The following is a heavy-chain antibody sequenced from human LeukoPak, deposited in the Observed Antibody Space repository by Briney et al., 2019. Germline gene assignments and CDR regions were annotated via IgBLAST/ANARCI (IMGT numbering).Heavy chain of an antibody. CDR2: ISHDGNNK. Sequence: PGGSLRLSCAASGFSFSSYGIHWVRQAPGKGLEWVAVISHDGNNKYYIDSVRGRFTISRDNSKNTLYLQMNSLRAEDTAVYYCARDRGHYFDYWGQGTLVTVSS. D-gene: IGHD2-15*01. J-gene: IGHJ4*02. V-gene: IGHV3-30*03. CDR3: ARDRGHYFDY. CDR1: GFSFSSYG.